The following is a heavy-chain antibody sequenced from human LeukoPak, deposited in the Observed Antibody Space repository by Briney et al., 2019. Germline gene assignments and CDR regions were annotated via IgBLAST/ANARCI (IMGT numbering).Heavy chain of an antibody. V-gene: IGHV3-11*01. D-gene: IGHD6-13*01. Sequence: GGSLRLSCAASGFTFSDYYMSWIRQAPGKGLEWVSYISSSGSTIYYADSVKGRFTISRDNAKNSLYLQMNSLRAEVTAVYYCARAGIYSSSWSYYFDYWGQGTLDTVSS. J-gene: IGHJ4*02. CDR1: GFTFSDYY. CDR3: ARAGIYSSSWSYYFDY. CDR2: ISSSGSTI.